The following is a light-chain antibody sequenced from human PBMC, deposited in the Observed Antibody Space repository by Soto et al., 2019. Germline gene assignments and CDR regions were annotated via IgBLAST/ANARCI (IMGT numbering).Light chain of an antibody. V-gene: IGKV3-20*01. CDR1: QSVSSSY. CDR2: GAS. Sequence: VVLTQSPGTLYLSPGERATLSCRASQSVSSSYLGWYQQKPGQAPRLLIYGASTRATGIPDRFSGSGSGTDFTLTISRLEPEDLAVYFCQHYDRSPSWTFVHGTKVEIK. J-gene: IGKJ1*01. CDR3: QHYDRSPSWT.